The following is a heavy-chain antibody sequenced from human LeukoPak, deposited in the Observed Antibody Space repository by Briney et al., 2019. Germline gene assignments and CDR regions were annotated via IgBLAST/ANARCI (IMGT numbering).Heavy chain of an antibody. CDR2: INEDGSEK. CDR1: GFTFGSYW. CDR3: ARASDVGTIDY. Sequence: GGSLRLSCAAFGFTFGSYWMSWVRQAPGKGLEWVANINEDGSEKYHVASVKGRFTISRDNAKNSLYLQMDSLTAADTAVYYCARASDVGTIDYWGQGTLVTVSS. J-gene: IGHJ4*02. V-gene: IGHV3-7*04. D-gene: IGHD7-27*01.